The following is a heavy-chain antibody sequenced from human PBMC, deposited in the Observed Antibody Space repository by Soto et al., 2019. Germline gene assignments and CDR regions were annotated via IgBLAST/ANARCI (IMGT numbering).Heavy chain of an antibody. D-gene: IGHD1-26*01. CDR2: FDPEDGET. CDR1: GYTLTELS. J-gene: IGHJ4*02. Sequence: GASVKVSCKVSGYTLTELSMHWVRQAPGKGLEWMGGFDPEDGETIYAQKFQGRVTMTEDTSTDTAYMELSSLRSEDTAVYYCATDLHKWDPIKVDYWGQGTLVTVSS. CDR3: ATDLHKWDPIKVDY. V-gene: IGHV1-24*01.